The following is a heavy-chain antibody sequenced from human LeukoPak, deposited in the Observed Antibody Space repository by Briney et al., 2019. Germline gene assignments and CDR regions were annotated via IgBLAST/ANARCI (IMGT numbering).Heavy chain of an antibody. Sequence: ASVKVSCKASGYTFTSYAVHWVRQAPGQRLEWMGWINAGNGNTKYSQKFQGRVTITRDTSASTAYMELSSLRSEATAVYYCARVIPDPYYYYGMDVWGQGTTVTVSS. CDR2: INAGNGNT. CDR1: GYTFTSYA. J-gene: IGHJ6*02. D-gene: IGHD2-21*01. CDR3: ARVIPDPYYYYGMDV. V-gene: IGHV1-3*01.